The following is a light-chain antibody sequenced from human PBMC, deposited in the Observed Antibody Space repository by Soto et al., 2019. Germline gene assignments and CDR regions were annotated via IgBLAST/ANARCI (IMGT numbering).Light chain of an antibody. V-gene: IGKV3-11*01. CDR3: HQHGGSPET. CDR1: QSVSSY. CDR2: DAS. Sequence: EIVLTQSPATLSLSPGQRATLSCRASQSVSSYLAWYQQKPGQAPRLLIYDASNRATGIPARFSGSGSGTEFILTISGLGPEDSGIYHCHQHGGSPETFGQGTKVDIK. J-gene: IGKJ1*01.